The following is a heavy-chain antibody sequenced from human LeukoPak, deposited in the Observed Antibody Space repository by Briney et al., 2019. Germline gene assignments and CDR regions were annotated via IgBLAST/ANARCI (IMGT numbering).Heavy chain of an antibody. CDR3: AREFRSVVRGAHFDY. D-gene: IGHD3-10*01. V-gene: IGHV4-4*07. CDR1: GGSISSYY. Sequence: SETLSLTCTVSGGSISSYYWSWIRQPPGKGLEWIGRIYTSGSTNSNPSLKSRVTMSVDTSKNQFSLKLSSVTAADTAVYYCAREFRSVVRGAHFDYWGQGTLVTVSS. J-gene: IGHJ4*02. CDR2: IYTSGST.